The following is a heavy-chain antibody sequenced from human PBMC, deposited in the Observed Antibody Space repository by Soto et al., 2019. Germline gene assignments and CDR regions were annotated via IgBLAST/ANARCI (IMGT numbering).Heavy chain of an antibody. CDR2: TFTGGST. Sequence: EVQLVETGVGLIQPGGSLRLSSLASGFSVTTNYIIWVRKPPGKGLEWVSTTFTGGSTHYADSVKGRFSISRDNSKNTVYLQMNNLRVEDTAVYYCAKKPPSSIQVWAFGMDVWGQGTTVSVSS. CDR1: GFSVTTNY. V-gene: IGHV3-53*02. CDR3: AKKPPSSIQVWAFGMDV. D-gene: IGHD1-26*01. J-gene: IGHJ6*02.